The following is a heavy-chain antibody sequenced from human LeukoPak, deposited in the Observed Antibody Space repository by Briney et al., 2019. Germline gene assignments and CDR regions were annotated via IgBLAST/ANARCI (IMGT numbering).Heavy chain of an antibody. V-gene: IGHV4-34*01. Sequence: SETLSLTCAVYDVSFSGYYWNWIRQPPGKGLEWIGEIHQSGNTNYNPSLKSRLTISVDTSKNQFSLRLNSVTAADTAVYYCARSDGYGLVGIWGQGTMVTVSS. CDR2: IHQSGNT. CDR3: ARSDGYGLVGI. J-gene: IGHJ3*02. CDR1: DVSFSGYY. D-gene: IGHD3-10*01.